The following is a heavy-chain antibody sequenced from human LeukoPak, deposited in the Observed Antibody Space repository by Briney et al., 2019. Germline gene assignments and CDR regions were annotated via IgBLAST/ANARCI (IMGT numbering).Heavy chain of an antibody. CDR1: GFIFSDSY. J-gene: IGHJ5*01. V-gene: IGHV3-7*01. CDR3: VRGGTYWTVS. Sequence: PGGSLRLSCAASGFIFSDSYMSWVRQAPGKGLEWVATIKTDGSEKFHVDSVSGRFTISRDNTKDSLFLQMNSLRVDDTAAYYCVRGGTYWTVSWGQGTLVTVSS. CDR2: IKTDGSEK.